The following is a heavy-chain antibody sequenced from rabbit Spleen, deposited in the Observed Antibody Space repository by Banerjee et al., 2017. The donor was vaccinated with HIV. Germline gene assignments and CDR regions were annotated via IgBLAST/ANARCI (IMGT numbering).Heavy chain of an antibody. V-gene: IGHV1S40*01. Sequence: QSLEESGGDLVKPGASLTLTCTASGFSLSNIYYMCWVRQAPGKGPEWIGYIDPVFGITYYANWVNGRFSISRENAQNTVFLQMTSLTAADTATYFCARDGTGGSYFALWGQGTLVTVS. CDR3: ARDGTGGSYFAL. CDR1: GFSLSNIYY. D-gene: IGHD8-1*01. CDR2: IDPVFGIT. J-gene: IGHJ3*01.